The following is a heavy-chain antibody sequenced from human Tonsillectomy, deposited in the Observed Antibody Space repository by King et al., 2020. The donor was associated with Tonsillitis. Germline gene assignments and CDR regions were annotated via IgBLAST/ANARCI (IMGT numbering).Heavy chain of an antibody. D-gene: IGHD2-2*01. J-gene: IGHJ5*02. Sequence: VQSGAEVKKPGASVKVSCKASGYTFSRYGISWVRQAPGQGLEWRGWISAYNGNTNYAQKVQGRVTMTTETSTSTAYMELRSLRSDDTAVYYCARVDIVVVPATPNGGWFDPWGQGTLVTVSS. CDR2: ISAYNGNT. CDR1: GYTFSRYG. CDR3: ARVDIVVVPATPNGGWFDP. V-gene: IGHV1-18*01.